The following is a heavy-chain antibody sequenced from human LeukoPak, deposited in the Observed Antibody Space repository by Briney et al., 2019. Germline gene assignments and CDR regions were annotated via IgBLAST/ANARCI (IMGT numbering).Heavy chain of an antibody. D-gene: IGHD2-8*01. J-gene: IGHJ4*02. CDR2: VNTKGET. Sequence: SETLSLTCSVSGVSMSAFQWSWVRQSPEKGLEWIGCVNTKGETNYNPSLKSRVITSVDTSKSQFSLRLTSVTAADTAVYYCATSNDAKIAPFDHWGQGALVTVSS. CDR3: ATSNDAKIAPFDH. CDR1: GVSMSAFQ. V-gene: IGHV4-4*09.